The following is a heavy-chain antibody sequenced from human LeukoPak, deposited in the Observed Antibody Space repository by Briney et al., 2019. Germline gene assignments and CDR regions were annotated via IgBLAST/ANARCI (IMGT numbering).Heavy chain of an antibody. CDR1: XAXXXXXX. D-gene: IGHD3-22*01. Sequence: SETLSLTCTVSXAXXXXXXXXXXXXXPGXXXXXXXXXXYXGRTXYXXSLKSRVTISVDTSKNQFSLKLGSVPAADQAVXYXARDSGSALRGPFDYWGQGTLVTVSS. CDR3: ARDSGSALRGPFDY. V-gene: IGHV4-59*12. CDR2: XXYXGRT. J-gene: IGHJ4*02.